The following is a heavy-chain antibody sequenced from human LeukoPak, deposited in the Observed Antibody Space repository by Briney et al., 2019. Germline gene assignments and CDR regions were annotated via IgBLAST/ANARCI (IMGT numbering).Heavy chain of an antibody. V-gene: IGHV4-39*07. J-gene: IGHJ5*02. CDR2: IYYSGST. CDR1: GGSFSSYY. CDR3: ARQDIVVVVAAQSGPFDP. Sequence: SETLSLTCAVYGGSFSSYYWGWIRQPPGKGLEWIGSIYYSGSTYYSPSLKSRVTISVDTSKNQFSLKLSSVTAADTAVYYCARQDIVVVVAAQSGPFDPWGQGTLVTVSS. D-gene: IGHD2-15*01.